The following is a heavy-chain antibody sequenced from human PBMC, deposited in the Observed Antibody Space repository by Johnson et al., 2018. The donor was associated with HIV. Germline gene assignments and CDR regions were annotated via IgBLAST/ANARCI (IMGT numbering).Heavy chain of an antibody. Sequence: QVQLVESGGGVVQPGRSLRLSCAASEFSFSTYAMHWVRQAPGKGLEWVALIWYDGSNKNYADSVKGRFTISRDNAKNSLYLQMNSLRAEDTAVYYCASYGWGGNDAFDIWGQGTMVTVSS. CDR3: ASYGWGGNDAFDI. CDR1: EFSFSTYA. J-gene: IGHJ3*02. V-gene: IGHV3-33*03. CDR2: IWYDGSNK. D-gene: IGHD4-23*01.